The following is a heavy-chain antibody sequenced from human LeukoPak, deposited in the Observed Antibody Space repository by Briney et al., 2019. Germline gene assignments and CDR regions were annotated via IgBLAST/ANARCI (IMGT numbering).Heavy chain of an antibody. CDR1: GGSISSSSYY. CDR2: IYYSGST. CDR3: ARVSAREQLAPRNWFDP. D-gene: IGHD6-6*01. V-gene: IGHV4-39*07. Sequence: PSETLSLTCTVSGGSISSSSYYWGWIRQPPGKGLEWIGSIYYSGSTYYNPSLKSRVTISVDTSKNQFSLKLSSVTAADTAVYYCARVSAREQLAPRNWFDPWGQGTLVTVSS. J-gene: IGHJ5*02.